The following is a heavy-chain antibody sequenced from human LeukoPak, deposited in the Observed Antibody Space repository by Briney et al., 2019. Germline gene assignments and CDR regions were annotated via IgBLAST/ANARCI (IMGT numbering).Heavy chain of an antibody. D-gene: IGHD3-22*01. CDR3: ARDPYDSSGYYLERYGMDV. Sequence: ASVKVSCKASGYTFTSYYMHCVRQAPAQGLEWMGIINPSGCSTSYAQKFQGRVTMTRDTSTSTVYMELSSLRSEDTAVYYCARDPYDSSGYYLERYGMDVWGQGTTVTVSS. CDR1: GYTFTSYY. J-gene: IGHJ6*02. V-gene: IGHV1-46*01. CDR2: INPSGCST.